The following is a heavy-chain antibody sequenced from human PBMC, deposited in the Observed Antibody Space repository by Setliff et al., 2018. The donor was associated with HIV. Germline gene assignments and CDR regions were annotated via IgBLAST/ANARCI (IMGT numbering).Heavy chain of an antibody. CDR2: ISGSGSAM. CDR3: ARGHYFKDV. CDR1: GFTFSSYE. Sequence: PGGSLRLSCAASGFTFSSYEMNWVRQAPGKGLEWVSYISGSGSAMYYVDSVEGRFTISRDNAKNSLYLQMNSLRAEDTAVYHCARGHYFKDVWGQGTTVTVSS. J-gene: IGHJ6*02. V-gene: IGHV3-48*03. D-gene: IGHD3-22*01.